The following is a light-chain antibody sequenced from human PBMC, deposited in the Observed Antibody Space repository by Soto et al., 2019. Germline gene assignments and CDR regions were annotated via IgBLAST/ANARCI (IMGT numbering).Light chain of an antibody. Sequence: EIVVTQSPVTLSVSPGARGTLSRRASESVGSNLAWDQQKPGQPPRLLIYDASMRETGVPPRFSGSGSGTEFTLTISNLQSEDFAIYFCQKFNKWPWTFGQGTKVDIK. CDR2: DAS. J-gene: IGKJ1*01. CDR3: QKFNKWPWT. CDR1: ESVGSN. V-gene: IGKV3-15*01.